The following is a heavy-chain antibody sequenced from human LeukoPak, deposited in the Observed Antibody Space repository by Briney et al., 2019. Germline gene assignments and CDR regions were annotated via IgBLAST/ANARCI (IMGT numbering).Heavy chain of an antibody. D-gene: IGHD2-15*01. V-gene: IGHV1-2*06. CDR3: ARDCSGSSCYDGVDY. Sequence: ASVKVSCKASGYTFTGYFMHWVRRAPGQGLEWMGRFDPNSGDTNYAQKFQDRVTMTRDTSISTAYLDLSRLRSDDTAVYYCARDCSGSSCYDGVDYWGQGTLVTVSS. CDR2: FDPNSGDT. CDR1: GYTFTGYF. J-gene: IGHJ4*02.